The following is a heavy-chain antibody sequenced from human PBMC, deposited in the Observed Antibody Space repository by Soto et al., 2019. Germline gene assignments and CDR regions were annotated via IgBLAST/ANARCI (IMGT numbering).Heavy chain of an antibody. CDR2: IYYSGST. V-gene: IGHV4-59*01. CDR1: GGSISSYY. CDR3: ARARNTMVRGVIPNWFDP. Sequence: SSETLSLTCTVSGGSISSYYWSWIRQPPGKGLEWIGYIYYSGSTNYNPSLKSRVTISVDTSKNQFSLKLSSVTAADTAVYYCARARNTMVRGVIPNWFDPWGQGTLVTVSS. D-gene: IGHD3-10*01. J-gene: IGHJ5*02.